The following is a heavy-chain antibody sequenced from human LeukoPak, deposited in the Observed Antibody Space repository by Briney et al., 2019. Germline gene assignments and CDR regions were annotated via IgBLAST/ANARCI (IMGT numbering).Heavy chain of an antibody. CDR3: AQARHGLYYFDF. CDR1: DYGFGTFW. V-gene: IGHV5-51*01. J-gene: IGHJ4*02. D-gene: IGHD3-10*01. Sequence: GESLKISCKSVDYGFGTFWIGWVRQMPGEGLEWMGFIHRDSSTTYSPSLQGQVTISAGKSISTAYLQWSSLKASDTAMYFCAQARHGLYYFDFWGQGTLVTVSS. CDR2: IHRDSST.